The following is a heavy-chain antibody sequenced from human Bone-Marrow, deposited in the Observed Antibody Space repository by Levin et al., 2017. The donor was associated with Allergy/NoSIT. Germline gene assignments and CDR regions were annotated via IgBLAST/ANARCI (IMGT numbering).Heavy chain of an antibody. CDR1: GGSISNSNSF. Sequence: LRLSCTVSGGSISNSNSFWSWIRHPPGKGLEYIGYIYYSGTTYYNPSLRGRLTISMDTSKNQFSLEVTSVTAADTAVYYCAREARPYDALTGYSVDAFDLWGQGRVVTVSS. J-gene: IGHJ3*01. V-gene: IGHV4-30-4*01. CDR2: IYYSGTT. CDR3: AREARPYDALTGYSVDAFDL. D-gene: IGHD3-9*01.